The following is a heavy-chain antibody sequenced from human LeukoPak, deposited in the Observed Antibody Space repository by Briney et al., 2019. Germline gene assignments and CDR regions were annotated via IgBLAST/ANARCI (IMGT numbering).Heavy chain of an antibody. V-gene: IGHV3-23*01. D-gene: IGHD3-22*01. Sequence: PGGSLRLSCAASGFTFSSYAMNWVRQAPGKGLEWVSAISGSGGSTYYADSVKGRFTISRDNSKNTLYLQMNSLRAEDTAVYYCTTDRDEYYYDSSGRDYYYYGMDVWGQGTTVTVSS. J-gene: IGHJ6*02. CDR3: TTDRDEYYYDSSGRDYYYYGMDV. CDR1: GFTFSSYA. CDR2: ISGSGGST.